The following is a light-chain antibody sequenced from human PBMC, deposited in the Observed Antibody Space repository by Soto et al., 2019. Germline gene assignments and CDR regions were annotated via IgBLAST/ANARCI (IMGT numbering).Light chain of an antibody. CDR3: QQHDILPIT. Sequence: EILFTQSPGTLSLSPGDRASLSCRASQNLSRYFLAWYQHKHGQAPRLLISGASRRDTGIPDRFSGAGSGTDFTLPISRLEPEDFALYYCQQHDILPITFGQGTRLEIK. CDR1: QNLSRYF. J-gene: IGKJ5*01. V-gene: IGKV3-20*01. CDR2: GAS.